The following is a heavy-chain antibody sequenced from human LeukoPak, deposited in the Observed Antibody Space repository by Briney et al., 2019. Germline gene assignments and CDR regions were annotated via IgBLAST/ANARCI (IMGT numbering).Heavy chain of an antibody. D-gene: IGHD3-22*01. CDR2: IYYSGST. CDR3: ARLRYYDSSGYYYYYYYMDV. V-gene: IGHV4-39*01. J-gene: IGHJ6*03. CDR1: GGSISSSSYY. Sequence: SETLSLTCTVSGGSISSSSYYSGWIRQPPGKGLEWIGSIYYSGSTYYNPSLKSRVTISVDTSKNQFSLKLSSMTAADTAVYYCARLRYYDSSGYYYYYYYMDVWGKGTTVTVSS.